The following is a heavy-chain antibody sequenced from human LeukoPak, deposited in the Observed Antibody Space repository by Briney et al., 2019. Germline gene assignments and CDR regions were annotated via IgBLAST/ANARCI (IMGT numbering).Heavy chain of an antibody. CDR1: GYSISSGFY. D-gene: IGHD3-22*01. J-gene: IGHJ6*02. CDR2: IYHSGST. V-gene: IGHV4-38-2*02. CDR3: ARASASSGRGSTMIGVVNPYAMDV. Sequence: PSETLSLTCIVSGYSISSGFYWGWIRQPPGKGLEWIGSIYHSGSTYYNPSLKSRVTISVDTSKNQFSLKVSSVTAADTAVYYCARASASSGRGSTMIGVVNPYAMDVWGQGTTVAVSS.